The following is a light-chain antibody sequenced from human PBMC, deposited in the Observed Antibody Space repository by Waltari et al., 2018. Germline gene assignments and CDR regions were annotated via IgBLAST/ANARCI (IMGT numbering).Light chain of an antibody. CDR2: GAS. Sequence: EIVLTQSPGTLSLSPGESATLSCRASQSVNNNYLAWYQQKPGQAPRLLIYGASSRATGIPDRFRGSGSGTDFTLTINRLEPEDFAVYYCQQYATSPEAFGGGTKVEIK. CDR3: QQYATSPEA. CDR1: QSVNNNY. V-gene: IGKV3-20*01. J-gene: IGKJ4*01.